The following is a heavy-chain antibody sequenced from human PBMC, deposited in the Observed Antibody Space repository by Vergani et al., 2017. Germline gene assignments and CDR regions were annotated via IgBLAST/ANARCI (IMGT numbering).Heavy chain of an antibody. V-gene: IGHV3-48*01. CDR2: ISGSSSTT. CDR1: GFTFSSYG. D-gene: IGHD4-11*01. CDR3: ARDPSNYKGYYYYYYYMDV. J-gene: IGHJ6*03. Sequence: EVQLVESGGGLVQTGGSLRISCAASGFTFSSYGMNWVRQAPGKGLEWVSYISGSSSTTHYADSVKGRFTISRDDAKNSLYLQMNSLRAEDTAVYYCARDPSNYKGYYYYYYYMDVWGKGTTVTVSS.